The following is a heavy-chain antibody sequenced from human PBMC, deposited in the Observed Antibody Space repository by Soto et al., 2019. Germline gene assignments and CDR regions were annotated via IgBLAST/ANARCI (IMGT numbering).Heavy chain of an antibody. V-gene: IGHV3-30-3*01. CDR1: GFTFSSYA. Sequence: LRLSCAASGFTFSSYAMHWVRQAPGKGLEWVAVISYDGSNKYYADSVKGRFTISRDNSKNTLYLQMNSLRAEDTAVYYCARDHAIFGVVIGYFDYWGQGTLVTVSS. CDR2: ISYDGSNK. CDR3: ARDHAIFGVVIGYFDY. D-gene: IGHD3-3*01. J-gene: IGHJ4*02.